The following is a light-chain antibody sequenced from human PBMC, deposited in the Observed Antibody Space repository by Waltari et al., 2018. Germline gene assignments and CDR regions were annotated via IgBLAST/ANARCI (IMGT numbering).Light chain of an antibody. CDR2: QDT. J-gene: IGLJ3*02. V-gene: IGLV3-1*01. Sequence: SSELTQPPSVAVSPGQRANITCSGDKLGDRYVSWYQQKPGQSPILIIYQDTKRPSGIPERFSCSNSGNTATLTIGGTQTMDEADYYCQAWDSRGVFGGGTKLTVL. CDR1: KLGDRY. CDR3: QAWDSRGV.